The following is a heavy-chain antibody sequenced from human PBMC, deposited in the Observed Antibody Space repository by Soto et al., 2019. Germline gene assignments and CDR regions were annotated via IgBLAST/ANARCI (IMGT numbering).Heavy chain of an antibody. CDR2: ISYDGSNK. CDR3: ARDRGYYDRSGYYSGGGAFDI. D-gene: IGHD3-22*01. V-gene: IGHV3-30-3*01. Sequence: QVQLVEAGGGVVQPGRSLRLSCAASGFTFSSYAMHWVRQAPGKGLEWVAVISYDGSNKYYADSVKGRFTISRDNSKNTLYLQMNSLRAEDTAVYYCARDRGYYDRSGYYSGGGAFDIWGQGTMVTVSS. CDR1: GFTFSSYA. J-gene: IGHJ3*02.